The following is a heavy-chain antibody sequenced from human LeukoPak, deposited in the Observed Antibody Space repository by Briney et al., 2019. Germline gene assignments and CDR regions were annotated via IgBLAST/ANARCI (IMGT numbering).Heavy chain of an antibody. CDR1: GGSFSGYY. D-gene: IGHD3-3*01. Sequence: SETLSLTCAVYGGSFSGYYWSWIRQPPGKGLEWIGEINHSGSTNYNPSLKSRVTISVDTSKNQFSLKLSSVTAADTAVYYCARVVTFGVVPEGWFDPWGQGTLVTVSS. J-gene: IGHJ5*02. CDR2: INHSGST. V-gene: IGHV4-34*01. CDR3: ARVVTFGVVPEGWFDP.